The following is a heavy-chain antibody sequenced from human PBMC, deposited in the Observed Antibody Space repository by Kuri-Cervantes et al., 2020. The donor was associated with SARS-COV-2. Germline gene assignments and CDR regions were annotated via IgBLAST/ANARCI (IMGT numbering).Heavy chain of an antibody. D-gene: IGHD1-26*01. CDR2: IYHSGST. CDR1: GGSFSSGGYS. CDR3: ARGLGRFDP. V-gene: IGHV4-30-2*01. Sequence: SETLSLTCAVSGGSFSSGGYSWSWIRQPPGKGLEWIGYIYHSGSTYYNPSLKGRVTISVDRSKNQFSLKLSSVTAADTAVYYCARGLGRFDPWGQGTLVTVSS. J-gene: IGHJ5*02.